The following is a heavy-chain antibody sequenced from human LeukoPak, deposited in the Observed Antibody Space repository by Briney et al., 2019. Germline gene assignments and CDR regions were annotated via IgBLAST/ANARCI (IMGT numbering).Heavy chain of an antibody. J-gene: IGHJ6*02. CDR2: ITWNGGST. V-gene: IGHV3-20*01. D-gene: IGHD3-3*01. CDR3: ARDGKRVTTQFNYYGIDL. CDR1: GFTFEDYG. Sequence: GGSLRLSCTAAGFTFEDYGMSWVRQTPGKGLEWVAGITWNGGSTDYAVSVRGRFTISRDNAKKSVYLQMNSLRAEDAALYHCARDGKRVTTQFNYYGIDLWGQGTTVTVSS.